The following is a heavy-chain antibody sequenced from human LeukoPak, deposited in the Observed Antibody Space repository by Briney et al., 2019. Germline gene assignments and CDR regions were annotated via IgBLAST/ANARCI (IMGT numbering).Heavy chain of an antibody. CDR2: INPNSGGT. J-gene: IGHJ4*02. CDR1: GYTFTGYY. V-gene: IGHV1-2*02. Sequence: ASVTVSCKASGYTFTGYYMHWVRQAPGQGLEWMGWINPNSGGTNYAQKFQGRVTMTRDTSISTAYMELSRLRSDDTAVYYCARDSPLIAAAGTGFDYWGQGTLVTVSS. CDR3: ARDSPLIAAAGTGFDY. D-gene: IGHD6-13*01.